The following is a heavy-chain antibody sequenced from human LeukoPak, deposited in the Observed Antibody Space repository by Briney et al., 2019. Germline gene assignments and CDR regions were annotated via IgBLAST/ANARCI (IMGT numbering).Heavy chain of an antibody. CDR3: ARGSIAAATEGFDP. CDR1: GYTFTSYD. Sequence: GASVNVSCKASGYTFTSYDINWVRQATGQGLEWMGWMNPNSGNTGYAQKFQGRVTMTRNTSISTAYMELSSLRSEDTAVYYCARGSIAAATEGFDPWGQGTLVTVSS. CDR2: MNPNSGNT. J-gene: IGHJ5*02. D-gene: IGHD6-13*01. V-gene: IGHV1-8*01.